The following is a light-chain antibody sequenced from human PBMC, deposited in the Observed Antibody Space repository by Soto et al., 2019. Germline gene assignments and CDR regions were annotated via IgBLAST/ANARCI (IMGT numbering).Light chain of an antibody. V-gene: IGKV1-5*02. CDR3: QQYNTYST. CDR2: DAS. J-gene: IGKJ5*01. Sequence: DTQMPQSPFSLSASVVNIVTIICRASQSIRTYLNWFQQRPGKAPKLLIYDASSLKSGVPARFSGSGSGTEFTLTISSLQPDDFATYDCQQYNTYSTFGQGTRLEIK. CDR1: QSIRTY.